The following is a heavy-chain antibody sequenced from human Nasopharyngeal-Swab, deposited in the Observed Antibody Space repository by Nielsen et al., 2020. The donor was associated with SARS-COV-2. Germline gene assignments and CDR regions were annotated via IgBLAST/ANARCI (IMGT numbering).Heavy chain of an antibody. CDR2: ISGGCGNT. CDR1: GFTFSSHA. V-gene: IGHV3-23*01. J-gene: IGHJ4*02. D-gene: IGHD4-11*01. CDR3: AKGDYRDYFFDY. Sequence: GGSLRLSCAASGFTFSSHAMTWVRQAPGKGLEWVSAISGGCGNTYYADSVKGRFTISRDNSQNTLYLQMNSLRAEDTAVYHCAKGDYRDYFFDYWGQGTLVTVSS.